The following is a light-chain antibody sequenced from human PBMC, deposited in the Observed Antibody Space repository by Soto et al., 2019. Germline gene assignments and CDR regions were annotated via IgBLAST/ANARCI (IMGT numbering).Light chain of an antibody. CDR2: EVS. V-gene: IGLV2-14*01. CDR1: SSDVGGYNY. J-gene: IGLJ1*01. CDR3: NSYTSSSTFV. Sequence: QSALTQPASVSGSPGQSITISCTGTSSDVGGYNYVSWYQHHPGKAHELMMYEVSNRPSGVSNRFSGSRSGKTASLTISGLQSEDEAEYYCNSYTSSSTFVFGTGTKVTVL.